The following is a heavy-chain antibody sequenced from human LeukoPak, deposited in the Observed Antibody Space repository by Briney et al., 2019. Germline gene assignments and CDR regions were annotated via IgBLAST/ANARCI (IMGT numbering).Heavy chain of an antibody. CDR2: ISPAGGTT. Sequence: GGSLRLSCAVSGFTFSSEAMGWVRQLPGGGLEWVSTISPAGGTTYYAESMKGRFTISRDNSKNTLYLQMNSLRAEDTAVYYCAKVLTIVLVGCPDYWGQGTLVTVSS. J-gene: IGHJ4*02. CDR3: AKVLTIVLVGCPDY. V-gene: IGHV3-23*01. CDR1: GFTFSSEA. D-gene: IGHD2-15*01.